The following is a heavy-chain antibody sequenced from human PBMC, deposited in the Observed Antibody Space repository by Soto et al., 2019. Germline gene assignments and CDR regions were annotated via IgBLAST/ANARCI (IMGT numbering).Heavy chain of an antibody. Sequence: QVQLVQSGAEVKKPGASVKVSCKASGYTFTSYGISWVRQAPGQGLEWLGWISAYNGNTNYAQKIQGRVTMTTYTSTSTAYLELRSLRSDDTAVYYCARARCRITMIVVAEEFDYWGQGTLVTVSS. CDR3: ARARCRITMIVVAEEFDY. D-gene: IGHD3-22*01. V-gene: IGHV1-18*01. CDR2: ISAYNGNT. CDR1: GYTFTSYG. J-gene: IGHJ4*02.